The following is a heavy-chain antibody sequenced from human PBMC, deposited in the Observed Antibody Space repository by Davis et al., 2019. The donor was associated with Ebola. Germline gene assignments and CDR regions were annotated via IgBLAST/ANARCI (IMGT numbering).Heavy chain of an antibody. CDR3: AREWELLLGGYYFDY. D-gene: IGHD1-26*01. CDR2: ISSSGSTI. J-gene: IGHJ4*02. CDR1: GFTFSDYY. Sequence: GESLKISCAASGFTFSDYYMSWIRQAPGKGLEWVSYISSSGSTIYYADSVKGRFTISRDNAKNSLYLQMNSLRAEDTAVYYCAREWELLLGGYYFDYWGQGTLVTVSS. V-gene: IGHV3-11*04.